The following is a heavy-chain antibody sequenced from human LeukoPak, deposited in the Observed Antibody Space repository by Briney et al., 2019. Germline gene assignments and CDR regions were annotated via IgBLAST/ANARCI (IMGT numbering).Heavy chain of an antibody. V-gene: IGHV3-23*01. CDR2: ISTSGRAT. D-gene: IGHD3-22*01. CDR3: ARQLPLDSPDY. Sequence: GGSLRLSCGASGFTFSNYAINWVRQAPGKGPEWVSTISTSGRATYYADSVEGRFTISRDNSKNTLYLQMNSLRADDTAVYYCARQLPLDSPDYWGQGTLVTVSS. CDR1: GFTFSNYA. J-gene: IGHJ4*02.